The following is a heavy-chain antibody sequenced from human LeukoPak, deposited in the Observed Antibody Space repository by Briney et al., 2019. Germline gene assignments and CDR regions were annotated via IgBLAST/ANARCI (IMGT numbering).Heavy chain of an antibody. J-gene: IGHJ4*02. Sequence: GGSLRLSCAASGFTISSNYMSWVRQAPGKGLEWVSVIYSGGSTYYADSVKGRFTISRDNSKNTLYLQMNSLRAEDTAVYYCAKEGAYYYDSSGYYPFDYWGQGTLVTVSS. V-gene: IGHV3-53*01. CDR2: IYSGGST. D-gene: IGHD3-22*01. CDR3: AKEGAYYYDSSGYYPFDY. CDR1: GFTISSNY.